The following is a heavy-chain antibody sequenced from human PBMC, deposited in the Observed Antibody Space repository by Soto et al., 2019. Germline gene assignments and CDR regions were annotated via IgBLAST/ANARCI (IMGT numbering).Heavy chain of an antibody. CDR2: IVPLFGIP. Sequence: QVQLVQSGPEVKKPGSSVKVSCKASGGTFTSFAISWVRQAPGQGLEWMGGIVPLFGIPNYAQRFQGRVTITADRSTSTAFMELSSLGSEDTAIYYCASSIYHEILTGFFDYYYYGMDVWGQGTTVTVSS. CDR3: ASSIYHEILTGFFDYYYYGMDV. J-gene: IGHJ6*02. D-gene: IGHD3-9*01. CDR1: GGTFTSFA. V-gene: IGHV1-69*17.